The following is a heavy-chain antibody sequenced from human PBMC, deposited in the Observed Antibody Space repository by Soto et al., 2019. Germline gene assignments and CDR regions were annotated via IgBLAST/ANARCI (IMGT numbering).Heavy chain of an antibody. CDR2: IYYSGST. J-gene: IGHJ6*02. Sequence: PSETLSLTCTVSGGSISSSSYYWRWIRQPPGKGLEWIGSIYYSGSTYYNPSLKSRVTISVDTSKNQFSLKLSSVTAADTAVYYCATKYYDLWSGYSDVWGQGTTVTVSS. D-gene: IGHD3-3*01. V-gene: IGHV4-39*01. CDR1: GGSISSSSYY. CDR3: ATKYYDLWSGYSDV.